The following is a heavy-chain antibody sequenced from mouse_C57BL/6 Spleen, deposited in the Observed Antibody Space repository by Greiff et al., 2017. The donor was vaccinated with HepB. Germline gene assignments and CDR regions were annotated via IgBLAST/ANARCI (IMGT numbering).Heavy chain of an antibody. CDR1: GYTFTDHT. CDR2: IYPRDGST. V-gene: IGHV1-78*01. Sequence: QVQLQQSDAELVKPGASVKISCKVSGYTFTDHTIHWMKQRPEQGLEWIGYIYPRDGSTKYNEKFKGKATLTADKSSSTAYMQLNSLTSEDSAVYFCARWDYGSRGGRYFDVWGTGTTVTVSS. J-gene: IGHJ1*03. D-gene: IGHD1-1*01. CDR3: ARWDYGSRGGRYFDV.